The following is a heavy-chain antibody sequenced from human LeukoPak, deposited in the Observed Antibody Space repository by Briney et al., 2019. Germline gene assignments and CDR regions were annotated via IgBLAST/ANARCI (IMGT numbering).Heavy chain of an antibody. V-gene: IGHV4-34*01. CDR1: GGSFSGYY. J-gene: IGHJ5*02. CDR3: ARGVYNYGGHNWFDP. CDR2: INHSGST. Sequence: SETLSLTCAVYGGSFSGYYWSWIRQPPGKGLEWIGEINHSGSTNYNPSLKSRVTISEDTSKNQFSLKLSSVTAADTAVYYCARGVYNYGGHNWFDPWGQGTLVTVSS. D-gene: IGHD5-18*01.